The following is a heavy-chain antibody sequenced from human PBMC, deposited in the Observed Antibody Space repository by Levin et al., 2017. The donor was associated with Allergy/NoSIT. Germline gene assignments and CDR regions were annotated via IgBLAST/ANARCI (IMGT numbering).Heavy chain of an antibody. V-gene: IGHV5-51*01. D-gene: IGHD6-13*01. Sequence: PGESLKISCKGSGYSFTSYWIGWVRQMPGKGLEWMGIIYPGDSDTRYSPSFQGQVTISADKSISTAYLQWSSLKASDTAMYYCARSSSRVAYSSSGVGYWGQGTLVTVSS. J-gene: IGHJ4*02. CDR1: GYSFTSYW. CDR2: IYPGDSDT. CDR3: ARSSSRVAYSSSGVGY.